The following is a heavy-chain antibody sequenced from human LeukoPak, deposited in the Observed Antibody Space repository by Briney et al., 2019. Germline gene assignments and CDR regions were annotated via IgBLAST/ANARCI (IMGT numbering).Heavy chain of an antibody. Sequence: GGSLRLSCAASGFTFSSYAMHWVRQAPGKGLVWVAIISYGGSNKYYADSVEGRFTISRDNSKNTLYLQINSLRAEDAAVYYCATDPDSSGYYYPIFDYWGQGTLVTVSS. CDR1: GFTFSSYA. D-gene: IGHD3-22*01. CDR2: ISYGGSNK. V-gene: IGHV3-30-3*01. CDR3: ATDPDSSGYYYPIFDY. J-gene: IGHJ4*02.